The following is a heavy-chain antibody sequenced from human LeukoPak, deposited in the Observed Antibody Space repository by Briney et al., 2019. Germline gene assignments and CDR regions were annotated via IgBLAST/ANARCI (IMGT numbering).Heavy chain of an antibody. CDR1: GFTFSSYS. J-gene: IGHJ4*02. Sequence: GGSLRLSCAASGFTFSSYSMNWVRQAPGKGLEWVAFIRYDGSNKYYADSVKGRFTISRDNSKNTLYLQMNSLRAEDTAVYYCAKAFGDYLDYWGQGTLVTVSS. D-gene: IGHD3-10*01. V-gene: IGHV3-30*02. CDR2: IRYDGSNK. CDR3: AKAFGDYLDY.